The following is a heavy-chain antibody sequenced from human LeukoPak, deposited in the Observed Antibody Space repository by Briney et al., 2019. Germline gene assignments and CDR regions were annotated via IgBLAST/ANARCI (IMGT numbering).Heavy chain of an antibody. V-gene: IGHV3-15*05. D-gene: IGHD6-6*01. CDR2: IKSKTDGGTT. J-gene: IGHJ4*02. CDR1: GFTFSNAW. Sequence: GGSLRLSCAASGFTFSNAWMSWVRQAPGKGLEWVGRIKSKTDGGTTDSAAPVKGRFTVSRDDSKNTLYLQMNSLNSEDTAVYYCTTWSSQFDYWGQGTLVTVSS. CDR3: TTWSSQFDY.